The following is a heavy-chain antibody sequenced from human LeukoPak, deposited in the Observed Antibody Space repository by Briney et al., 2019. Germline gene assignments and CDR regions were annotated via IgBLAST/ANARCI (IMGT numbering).Heavy chain of an antibody. CDR3: ARQVGLYYFDY. Sequence: SETLSLTCTVSGGSIGSYYWSWIRQPPGKGLEWIGYIYYSGSTNYNPSLKSRVTISVDTSKNQFSLKLSSVTAADTAVYYCARQVGLYYFDYWGQGTLVTVSS. CDR2: IYYSGST. D-gene: IGHD1-26*01. CDR1: GGSIGSYY. J-gene: IGHJ4*02. V-gene: IGHV4-59*08.